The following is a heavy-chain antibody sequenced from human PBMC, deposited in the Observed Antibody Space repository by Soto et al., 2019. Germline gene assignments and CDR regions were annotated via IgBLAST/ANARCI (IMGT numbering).Heavy chain of an antibody. CDR1: GYTFSTYG. Sequence: ASVKVSCKASGYTFSTYGINWVRQAPGQGLEWMGWISAYNGNTNNAQNFQGRVTMTTDTSTSTAYMELRSLRSDDTAVYYCARGDNWNYVGYWGQGTLVTVSS. CDR3: ARGDNWNYVGY. CDR2: ISAYNGNT. J-gene: IGHJ4*02. V-gene: IGHV1-18*01. D-gene: IGHD1-20*01.